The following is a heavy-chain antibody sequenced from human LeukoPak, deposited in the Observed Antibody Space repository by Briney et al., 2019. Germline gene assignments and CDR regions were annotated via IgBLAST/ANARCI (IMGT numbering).Heavy chain of an antibody. D-gene: IGHD5-12*01. CDR1: GFTFSSYW. V-gene: IGHV3-30*02. CDR3: AKGGGYEAQYYYYYLDV. Sequence: GGSLRLSCAASGFTFSSYWMSWVRQAPGKGLEWVAFIRYDGSNKYYADSVKGRFTVSRDNSKNTLYLQMKSLRAEDTAVYYCAKGGGYEAQYYYYYLDVWGKGTTVTISS. CDR2: IRYDGSNK. J-gene: IGHJ6*03.